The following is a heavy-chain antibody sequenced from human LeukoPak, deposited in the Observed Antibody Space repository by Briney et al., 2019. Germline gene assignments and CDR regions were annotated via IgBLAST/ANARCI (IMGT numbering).Heavy chain of an antibody. CDR2: IRYDGSNK. Sequence: GGSLRLSCAASGFTFSSYGMHWVRQAPGKGLEGVAFIRYDGSNKYYADSVKGRFTISRDNSKNTLYLQMNSLRAEDTAVYYCAKAGIAAAGGFDYWGQGTLVTVSS. J-gene: IGHJ4*02. D-gene: IGHD6-13*01. V-gene: IGHV3-30*02. CDR3: AKAGIAAAGGFDY. CDR1: GFTFSSYG.